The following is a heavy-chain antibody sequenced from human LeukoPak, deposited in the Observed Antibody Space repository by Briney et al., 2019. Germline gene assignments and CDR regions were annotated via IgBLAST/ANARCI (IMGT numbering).Heavy chain of an antibody. D-gene: IGHD1-14*01. CDR1: GFTFSSYS. Sequence: GGSLRLSCAASGFTFSSYSMNWVRQAPGKGLEWVSSISSSSSYIYYADSVKGRFTISRDNAKNSLYLQMNSLRAEDTAVYYCARDNWNHDGSDYWGQGTLVTASS. V-gene: IGHV3-21*01. CDR3: ARDNWNHDGSDY. J-gene: IGHJ4*02. CDR2: ISSSSSYI.